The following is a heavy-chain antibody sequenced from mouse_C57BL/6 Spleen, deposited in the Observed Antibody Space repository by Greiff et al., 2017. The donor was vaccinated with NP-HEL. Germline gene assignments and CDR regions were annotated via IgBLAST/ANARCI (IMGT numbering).Heavy chain of an antibody. CDR2: IYPGDGDT. Sequence: QVQLQQSGPELVKPGASVKISCKASGYAFSSSWMNWVKQRPGKGLEWIGRIYPGDGDTNYNGKFKGKATLTADKSSSTAYMQLSSLTSEDSAVYLCAREEVYDAHWGFDYWGQGTTLTVSS. V-gene: IGHV1-82*01. J-gene: IGHJ2*01. CDR3: AREEVYDAHWGFDY. D-gene: IGHD2-3*01. CDR1: GYAFSSSW.